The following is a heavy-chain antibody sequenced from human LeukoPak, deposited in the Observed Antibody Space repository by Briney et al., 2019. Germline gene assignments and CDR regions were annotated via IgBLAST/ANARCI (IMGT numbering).Heavy chain of an antibody. CDR1: GFTFSSYG. J-gene: IGHJ4*02. D-gene: IGHD3-22*01. V-gene: IGHV3-33*01. Sequence: GGSLRLSCAASGFTFSSYGMHWVRQAPGKGLEWVAVIWYDGSNKYYADSVKGRFTISRDNSKNTLYLQMNSLRAEDTAVYYCARGPYYYDSSGYPVIWGQGTLVTVSS. CDR3: ARGPYYYDSSGYPVI. CDR2: IWYDGSNK.